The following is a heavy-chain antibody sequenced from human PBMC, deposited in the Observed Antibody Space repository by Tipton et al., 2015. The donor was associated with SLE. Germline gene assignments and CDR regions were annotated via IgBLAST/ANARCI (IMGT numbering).Heavy chain of an antibody. CDR3: AKDSLPILTAADVFDY. V-gene: IGHV3-30*02. CDR2: IRYDGSNK. CDR1: GFTFSSYG. D-gene: IGHD6-13*01. J-gene: IGHJ4*02. Sequence: SLRLSCAASGFTFSSYGMHWVRQAPGKGLEWVAFIRYDGSNKYYADSVKGRFTISRDNSKNTLYLQMNSLRAEDTAVYYCAKDSLPILTAADVFDYWGQGTLVTVSS.